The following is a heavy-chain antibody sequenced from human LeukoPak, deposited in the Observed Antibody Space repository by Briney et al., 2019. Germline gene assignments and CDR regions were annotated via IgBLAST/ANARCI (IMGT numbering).Heavy chain of an antibody. Sequence: SETLSLTCAVYGGSFSGYYWSWIRQPPGKGLEWIGEINHGGSTNYNPSLKSRATISVDTSKNQFSLKLSSVTAADTAVYYCARAHYDFWSGYLGKSNWFDPWGQGTLVTVSS. D-gene: IGHD3-3*01. J-gene: IGHJ5*02. CDR1: GGSFSGYY. CDR2: INHGGST. V-gene: IGHV4-34*01. CDR3: ARAHYDFWSGYLGKSNWFDP.